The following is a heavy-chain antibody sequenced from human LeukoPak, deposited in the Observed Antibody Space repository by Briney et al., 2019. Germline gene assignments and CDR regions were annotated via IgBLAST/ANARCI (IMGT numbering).Heavy chain of an antibody. CDR3: ARVGPYCSSTSCYDY. V-gene: IGHV4-59*01. CDR2: IYYSGST. D-gene: IGHD2-2*01. Sequence: SETLSLTCTVSGGSISSYYWSWIRQPPEKGLEWIGYIYYSGSTNYNPSLKSRVTISVDTSKNQFSLKLSSVTAADTAVYYCARVGPYCSSTSCYDYWGQGTLVTVSS. CDR1: GGSISSYY. J-gene: IGHJ4*02.